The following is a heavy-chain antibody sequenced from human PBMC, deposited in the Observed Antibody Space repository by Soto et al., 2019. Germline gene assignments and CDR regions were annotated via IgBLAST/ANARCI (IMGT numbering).Heavy chain of an antibody. CDR3: AKAGGDCSGGSCYSGQGDN. Sequence: EVQLLESGGGLVQPGGSLRLSCAASGFTFSSYVMTWVRQAPGKGLEWVSGITGSGGSTYYADSVKGRFTISRDNSKNTLYLQMNSLRDEDTAIYYRAKAGGDCSGGSCYSGQGDNWGQGTLVTVSS. CDR1: GFTFSSYV. D-gene: IGHD2-15*01. V-gene: IGHV3-23*01. J-gene: IGHJ4*02. CDR2: ITGSGGST.